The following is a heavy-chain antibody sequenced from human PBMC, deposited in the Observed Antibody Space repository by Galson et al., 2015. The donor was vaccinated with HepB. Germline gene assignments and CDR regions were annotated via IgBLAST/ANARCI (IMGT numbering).Heavy chain of an antibody. CDR2: IIPILGIA. CDR1: GGTFSSYT. V-gene: IGHV1-69*02. J-gene: IGHJ4*02. Sequence: SVKVSCKASGGTFSSYTISWVRQAPGQGLEWMGRIIPILGIANYAQKFQGRVTITADKSTSTAYMELSSLRSEDTAVYYCATGTAMAPPYYFDYWGQGTLVTVSS. CDR3: ATGTAMAPPYYFDY. D-gene: IGHD5-18*01.